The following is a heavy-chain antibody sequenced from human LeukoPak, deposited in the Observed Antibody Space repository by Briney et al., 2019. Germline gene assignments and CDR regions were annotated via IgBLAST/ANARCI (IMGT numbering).Heavy chain of an antibody. CDR1: GGSISSYY. V-gene: IGHV4-4*07. CDR2: IYTTGIT. Sequence: SETLSLTCTVSGGSISSYYWNWIRQPAGKGLEWIGRIYTTGITNYNPSLKSRVSVSVDTSKNQFSLKLSSVTAADTAVYYCARGKVVAGTPGQNSWDSWGQGTLVTVSS. CDR3: ARGKVVAGTPGQNSWDS. J-gene: IGHJ4*02. D-gene: IGHD6-19*01.